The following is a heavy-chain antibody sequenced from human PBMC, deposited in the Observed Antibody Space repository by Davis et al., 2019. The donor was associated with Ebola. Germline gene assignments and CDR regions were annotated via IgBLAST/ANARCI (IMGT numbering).Heavy chain of an antibody. Sequence: MPSETLSLTCAVYGGSFSDYFWSWIRQPPEKGLEWIGEIHHSGSTNYNPSLKSRVTMSVDTSKNQFSLKLSSVTAADTAVYYCARGVGDYATRRWYFDLWGRGTLVTVSS. CDR3: ARGVGDYATRRWYFDL. V-gene: IGHV4-34*01. D-gene: IGHD3-16*01. J-gene: IGHJ2*01. CDR1: GGSFSDYF. CDR2: IHHSGST.